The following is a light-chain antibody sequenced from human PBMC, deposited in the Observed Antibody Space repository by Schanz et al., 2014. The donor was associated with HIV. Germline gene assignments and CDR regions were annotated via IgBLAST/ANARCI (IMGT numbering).Light chain of an antibody. CDR1: SGSIVDSF. V-gene: IGLV6-57*04. CDR3: QSSDASNPVV. CDR2: ENN. Sequence: FMLTQPHSVSESPGKEVIISCTRTSGSIVDSFVQWYQQRPDSAPTLVIFENNERPSGVPDRFSGSVDISSNSASLSISGLQTEDEADYYCQSSDASNPVVFGGGTKLTVL. J-gene: IGLJ2*01.